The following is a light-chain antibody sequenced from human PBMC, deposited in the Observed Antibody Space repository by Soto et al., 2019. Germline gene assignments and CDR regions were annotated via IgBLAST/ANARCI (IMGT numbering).Light chain of an antibody. V-gene: IGKV1-5*01. CDR2: DAS. J-gene: IGKJ1*01. CDR3: QPYNSYWT. CDR1: QSISSW. Sequence: MPKSPYTLSASVGDRVTITCRASQSISSWLAWYQQKPGKAPKLLIYDASSLESGVPSRFSGRGSGTEFTLTISSLQPDDFATYYCQPYNSYWTFGQGAKVDIK.